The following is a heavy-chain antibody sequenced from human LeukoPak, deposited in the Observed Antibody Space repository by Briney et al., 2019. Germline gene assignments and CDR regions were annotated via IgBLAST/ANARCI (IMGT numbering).Heavy chain of an antibody. D-gene: IGHD5-24*01. CDR3: ARESLGEMATIGFGSDAFDI. CDR2: INHSGST. Sequence: SETLSLTCAVYGGSFSGYYWSWIRQPPGKGLEWIGEINHSGSTNYNPSLKSRVTISVDTSKNQFSLKLSSVTAADTAVYYCARESLGEMATIGFGSDAFDIWGQGTMVTVSS. CDR1: GGSFSGYY. V-gene: IGHV4-34*01. J-gene: IGHJ3*02.